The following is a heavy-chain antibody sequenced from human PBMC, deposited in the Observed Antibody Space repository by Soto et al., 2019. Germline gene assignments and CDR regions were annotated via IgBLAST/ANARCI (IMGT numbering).Heavy chain of an antibody. CDR2: IYYSGST. D-gene: IGHD3-10*01. CDR3: ARRGSGSYSDY. CDR1: GGSISSSSYY. Sequence: SETLSLTCTFSGGSISSSSYYWGWIRQPPGKGLEWIGSIYYSGSTYYNPSLKSRVTISVDTSKNQFSLKLSSVTAADTAVYYRARRGSGSYSDYWGQGTLVTVSS. J-gene: IGHJ4*02. V-gene: IGHV4-39*01.